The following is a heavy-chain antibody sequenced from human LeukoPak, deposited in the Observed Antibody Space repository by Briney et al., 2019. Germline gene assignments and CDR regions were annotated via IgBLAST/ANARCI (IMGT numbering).Heavy chain of an antibody. CDR2: IIPIFGTA. D-gene: IGHD2-15*01. J-gene: IGHJ4*02. CDR3: ARRGVGYCSGGSCYFDY. Sequence: SVKVSCKASGGTFSGYSISWVRQAPGQGLEWMGRIIPIFGTANYAQKFQGRVTITTDESTSTAYMELSSLRSEDTAVYYCARRGVGYCSGGSCYFDYWGQGTLVTVSS. V-gene: IGHV1-69*05. CDR1: GGTFSGYS.